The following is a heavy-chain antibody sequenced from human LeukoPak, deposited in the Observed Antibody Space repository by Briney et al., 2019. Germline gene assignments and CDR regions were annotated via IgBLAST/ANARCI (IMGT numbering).Heavy chain of an antibody. V-gene: IGHV4-30-2*01. D-gene: IGHD1-14*01. CDR3: ARGYYRINFDY. Sequence: SQTLSLTCTVSGGSISSSSYYWGWIRQPPGKGLEWIGYIYHSGSTYYNPSLKSRVTISVDRSKNQFSLKLSSVTAADTAVYYCARGYYRINFDYWGQGTLVTVSS. CDR1: GGSISSSSYY. CDR2: IYHSGST. J-gene: IGHJ4*02.